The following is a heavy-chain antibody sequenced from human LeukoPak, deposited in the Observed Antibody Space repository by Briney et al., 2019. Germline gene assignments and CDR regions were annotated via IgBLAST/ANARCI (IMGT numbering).Heavy chain of an antibody. CDR3: AREGIRLDYFDY. CDR2: ISGSGVTM. V-gene: IGHV3-48*03. J-gene: IGHJ4*02. CDR1: GFTFSSYE. D-gene: IGHD6-19*01. Sequence: GGSLRLSCAASGFTFSSYEMNWVRQAPERGLEWVSYISGSGVTMYYADSVKGRFTISRDDAKNSLYLQMNSLRAEDTAVYYCAREGIRLDYFDYWGQGTLVTVSS.